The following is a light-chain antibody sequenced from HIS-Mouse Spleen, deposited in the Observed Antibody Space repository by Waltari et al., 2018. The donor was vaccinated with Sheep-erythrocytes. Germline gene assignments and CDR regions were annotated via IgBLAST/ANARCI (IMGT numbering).Light chain of an antibody. V-gene: IGLV2-23*01. J-gene: IGLJ3*02. CDR2: EGS. CDR1: SSDVGSYNL. Sequence: QSALTQPASVSGSPGQSSTISCTGTSSDVGSYNLVSCYQQHPGKAPKLMIYEGSKRPSGVSNRFSGSKSGNTASLTISGLQAEDEADYYCCSYAGSSTPWVFGGGTKLTVL. CDR3: CSYAGSSTPWV.